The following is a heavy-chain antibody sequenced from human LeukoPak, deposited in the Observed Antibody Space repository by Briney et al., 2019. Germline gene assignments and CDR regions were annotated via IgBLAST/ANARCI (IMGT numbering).Heavy chain of an antibody. J-gene: IGHJ5*02. D-gene: IGHD7-27*01. CDR1: GFTFSSYA. CDR3: AAPGA. V-gene: IGHV3-48*02. CDR2: ISSSSSAI. Sequence: GGSLRLSCAASGFTFSSYAMSWVRQAPGKGLEWVSDISSSSSAIHYADSVKGRFTISRDNAKNSLYLQMNSLRDEDTAVYYCAAPGAWGQGTLVTVSS.